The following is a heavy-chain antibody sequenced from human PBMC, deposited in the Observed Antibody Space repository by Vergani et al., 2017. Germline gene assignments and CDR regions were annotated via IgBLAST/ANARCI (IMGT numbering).Heavy chain of an antibody. CDR2: IRSKANDYAT. CDR1: GFTFSGSA. Sequence: EELLVQSGGGLVQPGGSLKLSCVASGFTFSGSAIHWVRQSSGKGLEWLGRIRSKANDYATEYSVSVRGRFTISRDNANNLVYLQMSSVRADDTAVYYCARDYGSGPPQSRRLLYDIGWFDPWGQGTLVTVSS. V-gene: IGHV3-73*02. CDR3: ARDYGSGPPQSRRLLYDIGWFDP. J-gene: IGHJ5*02. D-gene: IGHD3-16*01.